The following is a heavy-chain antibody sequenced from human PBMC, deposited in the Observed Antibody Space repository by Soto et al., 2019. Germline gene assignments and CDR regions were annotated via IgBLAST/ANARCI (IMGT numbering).Heavy chain of an antibody. CDR1: GFTFSSSS. J-gene: IGHJ4*02. CDR2: SSGSYI. Sequence: EVQLVESGGGLVKPGGSLRISCAASGFTFSSSSMNWVRQAPGKGLEWVSSSSGSYIYYADSVKGRFTISRDNAKNTLYLQMNSLRAEDTAVYYCARGGITMVRGVGIWGQGTLVTVSS. CDR3: ARGGITMVRGVGI. V-gene: IGHV3-21*01. D-gene: IGHD3-10*01.